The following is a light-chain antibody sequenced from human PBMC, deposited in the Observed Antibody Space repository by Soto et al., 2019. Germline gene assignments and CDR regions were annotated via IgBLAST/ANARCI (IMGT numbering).Light chain of an antibody. V-gene: IGLV1-36*01. Sequence: QSVLTQPPSVSEAPRQRVTISCSGSSSNIGRNAVSWYQQLPGKAPKLVIHFDDMLPSGVSGRFSGSKSGTSASLAISGLQSEDEAVYYCSTWDDSLNGWVFGGGTKLTVL. CDR2: FDD. CDR3: STWDDSLNGWV. CDR1: SSNIGRNA. J-gene: IGLJ3*02.